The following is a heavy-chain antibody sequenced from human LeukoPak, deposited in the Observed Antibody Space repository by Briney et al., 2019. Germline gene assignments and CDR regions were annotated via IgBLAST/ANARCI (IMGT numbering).Heavy chain of an antibody. CDR1: GGSISSGGYY. Sequence: SETLFLSCTVSGGSISSGGYYWSWIREHPGKGLEWIGYIYYSGSTYYNPSLKSRVTISVDTSKNQFSLKLSSVTAADTAVYYCARIVVVTATSVYFDYWGQGTLVTVSS. J-gene: IGHJ4*02. V-gene: IGHV4-31*03. CDR2: IYYSGST. D-gene: IGHD2-21*02. CDR3: ARIVVVTATSVYFDY.